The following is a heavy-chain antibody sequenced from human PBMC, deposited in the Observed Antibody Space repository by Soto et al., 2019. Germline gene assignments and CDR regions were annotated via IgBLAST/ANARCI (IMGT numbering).Heavy chain of an antibody. CDR1: VYGGSVSTGVHY. J-gene: IGHJ2*01. CDR2: IYYSGST. D-gene: IGHD6-13*01. V-gene: IGHV4-61*08. CDR3: ARGYYTSWYWFDR. Sequence: QVQLQESGPGLVKPSETLSLTCTGSVYGGSVSTGVHYWSWIRQPPGKGLAWIGYIYYSGSTNDNTSPNIRVTISVDTSKNHFSLKLPSVPAAYTAVYYCARGYYTSWYWFDRWGRGTLVTVSS.